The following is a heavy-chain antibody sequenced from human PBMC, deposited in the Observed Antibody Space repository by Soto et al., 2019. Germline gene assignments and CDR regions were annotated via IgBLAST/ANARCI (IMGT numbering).Heavy chain of an antibody. Sequence: QVTLKESGPVLVKPTETLTLTCTVSGFSLSNARMGVSWIRQPPGKALEWLAHIFSNDEKSYSTSLKSRLTISKDTSKSQVVLTMTNMDPVDTATYYCARISPLGLGGRYFARWGQGTLVTVSS. CDR3: ARISPLGLGGRYFAR. CDR1: GFSLSNARMG. D-gene: IGHD2-15*01. V-gene: IGHV2-26*01. CDR2: IFSNDEK. J-gene: IGHJ5*02.